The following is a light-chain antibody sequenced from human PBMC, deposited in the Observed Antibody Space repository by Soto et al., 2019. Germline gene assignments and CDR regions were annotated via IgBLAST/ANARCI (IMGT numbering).Light chain of an antibody. CDR1: QGISTY. J-gene: IGKJ1*01. Sequence: DIPMTQSPSSLSASVGDRVTITCRASQGISTYLVWYQQKPGTVPKLLIFAASTLQSGVPSRFSGRGSGTDFTLTISSLQPEDVATYYCQSYTGAPWTFGQGTKVEI. CDR2: AAS. CDR3: QSYTGAPWT. V-gene: IGKV1-27*01.